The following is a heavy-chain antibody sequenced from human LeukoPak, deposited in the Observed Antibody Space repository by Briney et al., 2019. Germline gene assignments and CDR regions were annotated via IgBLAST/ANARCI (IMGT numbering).Heavy chain of an antibody. Sequence: GRSLRLSCAAYGFTFDDYAMHWVRQAPGKGLEWVSGISWNSGSIGYADSVKGRFTISRDNAKNSLYLQMNSLRAEDTALYYCAKTGSGYQDAFDIWGQGTMVTVPS. D-gene: IGHD3-22*01. CDR3: AKTGSGYQDAFDI. J-gene: IGHJ3*02. CDR2: ISWNSGSI. CDR1: GFTFDDYA. V-gene: IGHV3-9*01.